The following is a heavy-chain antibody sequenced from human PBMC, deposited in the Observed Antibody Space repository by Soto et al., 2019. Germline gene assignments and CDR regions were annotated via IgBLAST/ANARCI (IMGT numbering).Heavy chain of an antibody. Sequence: GGSLRLSCAASGFTFSSYSMNWVRQAPGKGLEWVSYISSSSSTIYYADSVKGRFTISRDNAKNSLYLQMNSLRAEDTAVYYCARDLIRDIVVVVAAKNYFDYWGQGTLVTVSS. D-gene: IGHD2-15*01. J-gene: IGHJ4*02. CDR1: GFTFSSYS. CDR2: ISSSSSTI. V-gene: IGHV3-48*01. CDR3: ARDLIRDIVVVVAAKNYFDY.